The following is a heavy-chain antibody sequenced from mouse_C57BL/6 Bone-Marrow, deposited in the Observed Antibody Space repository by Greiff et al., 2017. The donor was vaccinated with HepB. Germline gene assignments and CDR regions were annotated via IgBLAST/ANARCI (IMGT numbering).Heavy chain of an antibody. J-gene: IGHJ2*01. Sequence: QVQLQQSGPELVKPGASVKISCKASGYAFSSSWMNWVKQRPGKGLEWIGRIYPGDGDTNYNGKFKGKATLTADKSSSTAYMQLSSLTSEDSAVYFCASLDGYYDYFDYWGQGTTLTVSS. CDR1: GYAFSSSW. CDR2: IYPGDGDT. V-gene: IGHV1-82*01. D-gene: IGHD2-3*01. CDR3: ASLDGYYDYFDY.